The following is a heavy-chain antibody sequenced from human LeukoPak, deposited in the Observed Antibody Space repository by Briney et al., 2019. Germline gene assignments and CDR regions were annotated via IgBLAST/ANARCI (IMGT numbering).Heavy chain of an antibody. V-gene: IGHV4-4*07. D-gene: IGHD6-13*01. CDR1: GGSISSYY. CDR3: ARGLGSSSWYVAQRYWYFDL. Sequence: SETLSLTCTVSGGSISSYYWSWIRQPAGKGLEWIGRIYTSGSTNYNPSLKSRVTMSVDTSKNQFFLKLSSVTAADTAVYYCARGLGSSSWYVAQRYWYFDLWGRGTLVTVSS. J-gene: IGHJ2*01. CDR2: IYTSGST.